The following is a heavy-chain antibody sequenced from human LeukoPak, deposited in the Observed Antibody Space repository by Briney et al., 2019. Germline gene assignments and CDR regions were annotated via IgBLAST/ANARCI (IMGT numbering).Heavy chain of an antibody. CDR2: ISGSGGST. D-gene: IGHD4-17*01. V-gene: IGHV3-23*01. CDR1: GFTFRSYA. CDR3: AKDGDGDNYYYYMDV. Sequence: GGSLRLSCAASGFTFRSYAMSWVRQAPGKGLEWVSAISGSGGSTYYADSAKGRFTISRDNSKNTLYLQMNSLRAEDTAVYYCAKDGDGDNYYYYMDVWGKGTTVTVSS. J-gene: IGHJ6*03.